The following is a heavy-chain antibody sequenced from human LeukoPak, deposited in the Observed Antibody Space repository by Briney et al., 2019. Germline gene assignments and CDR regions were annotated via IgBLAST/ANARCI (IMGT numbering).Heavy chain of an antibody. CDR3: ARGGYYGSGNDFRFDP. CDR1: GYSMSSGYF. D-gene: IGHD3-10*01. V-gene: IGHV4-38-2*02. CDR2: IYNSGST. J-gene: IGHJ5*02. Sequence: SEPLSLTCTVSGYSMSSGYFWGWIRQTPGEGLEWVGSIYNSGSTYYNPSLKSRVTLPVDTSKNQFSLKLSSVTAAATAVYYCARGGYYGSGNDFRFDPWGQGTLVTVSS.